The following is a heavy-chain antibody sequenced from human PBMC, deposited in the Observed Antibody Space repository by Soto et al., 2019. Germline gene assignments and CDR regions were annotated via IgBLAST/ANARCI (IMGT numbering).Heavy chain of an antibody. V-gene: IGHV1-3*01. Sequence: QVQLVQSGAEVKKPGASVKVSCKASGYTFTSYAMHWVRQAPGQRLEWMGWINAGNGNTKYSQKFQGRVNITRDTSASTAYMELSSLRSEDTAVYYCARELSRGYSYGYVSGWFDPWGQGTLVTVSS. CDR1: GYTFTSYA. CDR3: ARELSRGYSYGYVSGWFDP. D-gene: IGHD5-18*01. CDR2: INAGNGNT. J-gene: IGHJ5*02.